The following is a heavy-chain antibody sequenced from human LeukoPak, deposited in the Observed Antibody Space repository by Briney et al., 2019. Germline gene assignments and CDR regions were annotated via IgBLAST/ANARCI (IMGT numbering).Heavy chain of an antibody. D-gene: IGHD3-3*01. CDR2: INHSGST. V-gene: IGHV4-34*01. CDR3: ARGYYDFWSGYQNYFDY. CDR1: GGSFSGYY. Sequence: SETLSLTCAVYGGSFSGYYWSWIRQPPGKGLEWIGEINHSGSTNYNPSLKSRVTISVDTSKNQSSLKLSSVTAADTAVYYCARGYYDFWSGYQNYFDYWGQGTLVTVSS. J-gene: IGHJ4*02.